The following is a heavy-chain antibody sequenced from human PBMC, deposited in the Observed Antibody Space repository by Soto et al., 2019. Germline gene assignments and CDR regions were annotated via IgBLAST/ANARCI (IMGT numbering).Heavy chain of an antibody. Sequence: ASVKVSCKASGYTFTSYAMHWVRQAPGQRLEWMGWINAGNGNRKYSQKFQGRVTITRDTSASTAYMELSSLRSEDTAVYYCAAVSPGYCSSTSCYRSYYYYGMDVWGQGTTVTVSS. V-gene: IGHV1-3*01. CDR2: INAGNGNR. CDR1: GYTFTSYA. CDR3: AAVSPGYCSSTSCYRSYYYYGMDV. D-gene: IGHD2-2*02. J-gene: IGHJ6*02.